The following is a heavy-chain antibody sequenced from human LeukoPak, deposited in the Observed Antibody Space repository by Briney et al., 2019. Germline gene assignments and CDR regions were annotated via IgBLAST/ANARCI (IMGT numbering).Heavy chain of an antibody. Sequence: SVKVSCKASGGTFSSYAISWVRQAPGQGLEWMGGIIPIFGTANYAQKFQGRVTITADESTSTAYMELSSLRSDDTTVYYCARELNWNGYYFDYWGQGTLVTVSS. J-gene: IGHJ4*02. CDR1: GGTFSSYA. V-gene: IGHV1-69*13. CDR2: IIPIFGTA. D-gene: IGHD1-20*01. CDR3: ARELNWNGYYFDY.